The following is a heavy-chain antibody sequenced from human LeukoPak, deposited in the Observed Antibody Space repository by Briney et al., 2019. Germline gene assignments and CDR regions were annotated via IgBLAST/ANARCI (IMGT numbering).Heavy chain of an antibody. CDR3: ARRYCTNGVCYHDRGAFDI. CDR1: GGTFSNYG. Sequence: ASVKVSCKASGGTFSNYGINWVRQAPGQGLEWMGGIIPIFGTTNYAQKLQGRVTISADEFTSTAYMELSSLRSEDTAVYYCARRYCTNGVCYHDRGAFDIWGQGTMGTVSS. D-gene: IGHD2-8*01. CDR2: IIPIFGTT. V-gene: IGHV1-69*13. J-gene: IGHJ3*02.